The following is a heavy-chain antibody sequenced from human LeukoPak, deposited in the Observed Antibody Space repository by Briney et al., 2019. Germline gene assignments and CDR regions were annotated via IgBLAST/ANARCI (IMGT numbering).Heavy chain of an antibody. J-gene: IGHJ6*02. V-gene: IGHV3-11*01. CDR1: GFSFSDYY. D-gene: IGHD6-13*01. CDR3: ARGDKYSSSWYVYYYYGMDV. CDR2: ISSRGSSI. Sequence: GGYLRLSCAASGFSFSDYYMSWIRQAPGKGLEWVSYISSRGSSIHYADSVKGRFTISRDNARNSMFLQMNSLRAEDTAVYYCARGDKYSSSWYVYYYYGMDVWGQGTTVTVSS.